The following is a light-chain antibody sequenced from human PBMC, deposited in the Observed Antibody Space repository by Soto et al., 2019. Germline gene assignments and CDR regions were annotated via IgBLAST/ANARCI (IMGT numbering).Light chain of an antibody. CDR2: EVS. V-gene: IGLV2-23*02. Sequence: QSALPQPASVSGSPGQSITISCTGTSSDVGSDSLVSWYQQHPGKAPKFIIYEVSQRPAGVSYRFSGSKSGNTAYLTISGLQAEDEADYYCCSYAGSITYVFGTGTKVTVL. CDR1: SSDVGSDSL. J-gene: IGLJ1*01. CDR3: CSYAGSITYV.